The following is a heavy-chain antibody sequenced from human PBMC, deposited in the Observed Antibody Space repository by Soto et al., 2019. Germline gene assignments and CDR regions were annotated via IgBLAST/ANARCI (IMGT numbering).Heavy chain of an antibody. J-gene: IGHJ1*01. CDR2: ISTSGGTT. Sequence: EVQLLESGGGLVQPGGSLRLSCAASGFTFSNFDMSWVRQAPGKGLEWVSGISTSGGTTYYADSVKGRFTSSRDNSKNTLYLQMNSLRAEDTAVYYYATGTAAPAHWGQGTLVTVSS. CDR1: GFTFSNFD. CDR3: ATGTAAPAH. D-gene: IGHD6-13*01. V-gene: IGHV3-23*01.